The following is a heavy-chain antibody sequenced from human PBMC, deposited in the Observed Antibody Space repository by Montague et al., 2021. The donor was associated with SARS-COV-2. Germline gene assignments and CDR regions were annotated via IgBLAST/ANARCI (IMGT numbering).Heavy chain of an antibody. D-gene: IGHD6-19*01. CDR2: VYYSGST. CDR1: GDSISIYY. J-gene: IGHJ4*02. V-gene: IGHV4-59*13. Sequence: SETLSLTRTVSGDSISIYYWSWIRQPPGKGLEWIGYVYYSGSTNYNPSLKSRVTISVDTPKNQFSLKLMSVTAADTAVYYCARGERGAWYNHYFDYWGQGALVTVSS. CDR3: ARGERGAWYNHYFDY.